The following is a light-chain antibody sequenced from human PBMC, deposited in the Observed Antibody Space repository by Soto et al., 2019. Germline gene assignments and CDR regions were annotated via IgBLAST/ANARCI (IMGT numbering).Light chain of an antibody. CDR2: GNI. CDR1: SSNIGAGYD. CDR3: QSYDRTLSARYV. Sequence: QSVLTQPPSVSGAPGQRVTISCTGSSSNIGAGYDVHWYQQRPGTAPKLLIFGNINRPSGVPDRFSGSKSGTSASLAITGLQADDEGDYYCQSYDRTLSARYVFATGPKVTVL. V-gene: IGLV1-40*01. J-gene: IGLJ1*01.